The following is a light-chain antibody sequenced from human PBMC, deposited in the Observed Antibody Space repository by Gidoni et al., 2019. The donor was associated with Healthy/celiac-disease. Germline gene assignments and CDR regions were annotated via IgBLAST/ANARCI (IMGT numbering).Light chain of an antibody. Sequence: IVMTQSPAPLAVSLGERATINCKSSQSVLYSSNNKNYLAWYQQKPGQPPKLLIYWASTRESGVPDRFSGSGSGTDFTLTISSLQAEDVAVYYCQQYYSTPQTFGQGTKLEIK. V-gene: IGKV4-1*01. CDR2: WAS. J-gene: IGKJ2*01. CDR1: QSVLYSSNNKNY. CDR3: QQYYSTPQT.